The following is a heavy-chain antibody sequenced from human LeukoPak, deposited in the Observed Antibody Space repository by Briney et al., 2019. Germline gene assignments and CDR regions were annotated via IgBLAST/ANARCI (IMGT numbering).Heavy chain of an antibody. CDR3: AKDGARDGYNYPDY. Sequence: GGSLRLSCAASGFTFSSYAMSWVRQAPGKGLEWVSDISGSGDFTYYADSVKGRFIISRDKSKNTLYLQMNSLRAEDTAVYYCAKDGARDGYNYPDYWGQGTLVTVSS. J-gene: IGHJ4*02. CDR2: ISGSGDFT. D-gene: IGHD5-24*01. CDR1: GFTFSSYA. V-gene: IGHV3-23*01.